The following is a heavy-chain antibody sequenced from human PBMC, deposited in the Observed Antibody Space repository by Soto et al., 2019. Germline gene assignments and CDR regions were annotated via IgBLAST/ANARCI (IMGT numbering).Heavy chain of an antibody. CDR3: ARSLGYCSGGSCYSSYYYYGMDV. CDR2: INPNSGGT. Sequence: ASVKVSCKPSGYTFTGYYMHWVRQAPAQGLEWMGWINPNSGGTNYAQKFQGWVTMTRDTSISTAYMELSRLRSDDTAVYYCARSLGYCSGGSCYSSYYYYGMDVWGQGTTVTVSS. J-gene: IGHJ6*02. CDR1: GYTFTGYY. V-gene: IGHV1-2*04. D-gene: IGHD2-15*01.